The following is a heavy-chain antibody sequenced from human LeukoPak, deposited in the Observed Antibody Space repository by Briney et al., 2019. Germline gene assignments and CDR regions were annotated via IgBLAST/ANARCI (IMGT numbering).Heavy chain of an antibody. J-gene: IGHJ4*02. CDR3: ARWGVVPAAPTIDY. D-gene: IGHD2-2*01. CDR1: GITFSSHW. V-gene: IGHV3-7*01. CDR2: IKQDGSEK. Sequence: GGSLRPSCAASGITFSSHWMSWVRQAPGKGLEWVANIKQDGSEKYYVDSVKGRFIISRDNAKNSLYLQMNSLRAEDTAVYYCARWGVVPAAPTIDYWGQGTLVTVSS.